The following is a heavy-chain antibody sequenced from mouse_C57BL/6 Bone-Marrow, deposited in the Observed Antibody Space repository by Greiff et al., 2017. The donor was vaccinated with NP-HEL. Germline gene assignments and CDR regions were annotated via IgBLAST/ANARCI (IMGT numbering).Heavy chain of an antibody. CDR1: GFTFSDYG. CDR3: ARQVSKGNFDY. CDR2: ISNLAYSI. Sequence: EVMLVESGGGLVQPGGTLKLSCAASGFTFSDYGMAWVRQTPRKGPGWVAFISNLAYSIYYADTVTGRFTISRENAKNTMYLERSSLRSEDTDMYYCARQVSKGNFDYWDQGTTLTVAS. J-gene: IGHJ2*01. D-gene: IGHD2-5*01. V-gene: IGHV5-15*04.